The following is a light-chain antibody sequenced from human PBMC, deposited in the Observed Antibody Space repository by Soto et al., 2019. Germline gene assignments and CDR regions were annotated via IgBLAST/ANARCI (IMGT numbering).Light chain of an antibody. CDR3: SSYVSSSTL. V-gene: IGLV2-14*01. Sequence: QSVLTQPASVSGSPGQSITISCTGTSSDVGGYNYVSWYQQHPGKAPKLMIYEVSNRPSGVSNRFSGSKSGNTASLTISGLQAEDEADYYCSSYVSSSTLFGTGTKLTVL. CDR1: SSDVGGYNY. CDR2: EVS. J-gene: IGLJ1*01.